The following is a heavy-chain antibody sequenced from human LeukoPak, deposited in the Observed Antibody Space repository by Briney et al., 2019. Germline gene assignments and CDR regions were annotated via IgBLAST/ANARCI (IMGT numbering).Heavy chain of an antibody. Sequence: GASVNVSCKASGYSFTSYYIHWVRQAPAQGLEWMGIITPSGGSTSYAQKSQDRVHMTRDTSTSTVYMELSSRRSEDTAVYYCAREGGIAARPMDYWGGGTLVTVS. D-gene: IGHD6-6*01. CDR2: ITPSGGST. CDR3: AREGGIAARPMDY. CDR1: GYSFTSYY. V-gene: IGHV1-46*01. J-gene: IGHJ4*02.